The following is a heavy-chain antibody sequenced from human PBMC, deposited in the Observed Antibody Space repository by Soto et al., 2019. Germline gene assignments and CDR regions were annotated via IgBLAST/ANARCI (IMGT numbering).Heavy chain of an antibody. J-gene: IGHJ4*02. CDR3: ATLKRDYYDSSGYYDY. D-gene: IGHD3-22*01. CDR2: IIPIFGTA. V-gene: IGHV1-69*01. Sequence: PGQGLEWMGGIIPIFGTANYAQKFQGRVTITADESTSTAYMELSSLRSEDTAVYYCATLKRDYYDSSGYYDYWGQGTLVTVSS.